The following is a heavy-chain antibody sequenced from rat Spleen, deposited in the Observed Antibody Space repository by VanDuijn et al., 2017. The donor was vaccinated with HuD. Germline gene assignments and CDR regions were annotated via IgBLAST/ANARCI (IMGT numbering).Heavy chain of an antibody. CDR3: AEITGPFAY. D-gene: IGHD5-1*01. J-gene: IGHJ3*01. V-gene: IGHV2-77*01. CDR2: IWGDGST. CDR1: GFSLTSYG. Sequence: QVQMKETGPGLVQTTQTLSVTCTVSGFSLTSYGVHWVRQAPGKGLEWMGIIWGDGSTNYNSALKSRLSISRDTSKSQVFLTMNSLQTDDTAVYYCAEITGPFAYWGQGTLVTVSS.